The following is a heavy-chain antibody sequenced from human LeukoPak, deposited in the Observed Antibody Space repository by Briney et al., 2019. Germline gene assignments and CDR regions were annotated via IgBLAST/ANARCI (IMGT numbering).Heavy chain of an antibody. Sequence: PGGSLRLSCAASGFTFSSYGMSWVRQAPGKGLEWVSAISGSGGSTYYADSVKGRFTISRDNSKNTLYLQMNSLRAEDTAVYYCAKVGYFDWLPFDYWGQGTLVTVSS. CDR2: ISGSGGST. D-gene: IGHD3-9*01. CDR3: AKVGYFDWLPFDY. CDR1: GFTFSSYG. V-gene: IGHV3-23*01. J-gene: IGHJ4*02.